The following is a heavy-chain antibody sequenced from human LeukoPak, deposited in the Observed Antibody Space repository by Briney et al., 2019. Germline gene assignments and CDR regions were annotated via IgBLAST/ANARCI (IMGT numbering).Heavy chain of an antibody. CDR2: INPKSGGT. J-gene: IGHJ4*02. V-gene: IGHV1-2*02. CDR3: ARDHDDDSGYYYFDS. CDR1: GYTFTGYY. Sequence: ASVKVSCKPSGYTFTGYYIHWVRQAPGQGLEWMGWINPKSGGTKYAQQFQGRVTMTRETSIGTAYMELSSLRSDDTAVYYCARDHDDDSGYYYFDSWGQGTLVTVSS. D-gene: IGHD3-22*01.